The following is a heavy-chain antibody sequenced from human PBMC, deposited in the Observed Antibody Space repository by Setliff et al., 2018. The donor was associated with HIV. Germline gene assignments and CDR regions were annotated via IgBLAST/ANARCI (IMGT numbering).Heavy chain of an antibody. CDR2: IKKDGSDK. J-gene: IGHJ3*02. CDR3: AKVRLMFLDDAFDI. V-gene: IGHV3-7*01. CDR1: GFTFCNSW. Sequence: QPGGSLRLSCAASGFTFCNSWMTWVRQAPGKGLEWVANIKKDGSDKFYVDSVKGRFAISRDNAKNTLYLQMNSLGADDRAVYYCAKVRLMFLDDAFDIWGQGTMVTVS. D-gene: IGHD5-12*01.